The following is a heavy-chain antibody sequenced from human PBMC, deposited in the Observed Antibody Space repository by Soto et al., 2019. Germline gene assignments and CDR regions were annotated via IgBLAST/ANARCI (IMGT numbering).Heavy chain of an antibody. CDR2: TYHRSKWYN. J-gene: IGHJ4*02. V-gene: IGHV6-1*01. Sequence: QTLGLTCAISGDFLYSISRPSNCIRQSPARGLEWLGRTYHRSKWYNDYAVSVKSRITINPDTSRNLFSLPLRSLTAADTAVYFCASVKATLYRHYYFDDWGRGTPGTVSS. CDR1: GDFLYSISRP. D-gene: IGHD5-12*01. CDR3: ASVKATLYRHYYFDD.